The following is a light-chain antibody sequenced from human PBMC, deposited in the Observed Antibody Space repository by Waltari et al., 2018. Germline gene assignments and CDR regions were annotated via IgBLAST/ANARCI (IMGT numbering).Light chain of an antibody. J-gene: IGKJ1*01. V-gene: IGKV2-28*01. Sequence: DIVMTQSPLSLRVAPGEPASISCRSSQSLLHSNGYHYLDWYVQKPGQSPQPLIYFSSDRASGVPDRFSGSASGRDFTLTISRVEAEDVGVYYCMQTVQTLTWTFGQGTKLEIK. CDR2: FSS. CDR1: QSLLHSNGYHY. CDR3: MQTVQTLTWT.